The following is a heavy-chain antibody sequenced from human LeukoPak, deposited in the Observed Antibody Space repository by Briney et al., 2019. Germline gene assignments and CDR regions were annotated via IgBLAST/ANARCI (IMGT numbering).Heavy chain of an antibody. D-gene: IGHD1-26*01. Sequence: SQTLSLTCALSGDSVSSNSAAWAWIRQSPARGLEWLGRTYYRAKSYNDYAVSVKSRITINPDTSKNQFSLQLNSVTPEDTAVYYCARDQAREGATPWFDPWGQGTLVTVST. V-gene: IGHV6-1*01. CDR1: GDSVSSNSAA. CDR2: TYYRAKSYN. CDR3: ARDQAREGATPWFDP. J-gene: IGHJ5*02.